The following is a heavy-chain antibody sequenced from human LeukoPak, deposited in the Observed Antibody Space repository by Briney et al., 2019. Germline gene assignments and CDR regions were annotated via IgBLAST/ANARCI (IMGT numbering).Heavy chain of an antibody. CDR3: AREGDGYSGYDWGVCFDY. CDR2: INWNGGST. CDR1: GFTFDEYG. V-gene: IGHV3-20*04. Sequence: GGSLRLSCAASGFTFDEYGMSWVRQAPGKGLEWVSGINWNGGSTGYADSVKGRFTISRDNAKNSLYLQMNSLRAEDTALYYCAREGDGYSGYDWGVCFDYWGQGTLVTVSS. D-gene: IGHD5-12*01. J-gene: IGHJ4*02.